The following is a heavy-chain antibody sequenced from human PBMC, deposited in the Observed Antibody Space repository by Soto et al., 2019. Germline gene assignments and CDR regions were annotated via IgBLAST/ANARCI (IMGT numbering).Heavy chain of an antibody. CDR3: ARDGDYIHPPLDY. CDR2: IKQDGSEK. V-gene: IGHV3-7*01. D-gene: IGHD4-4*01. CDR1: GFIFSNYF. Sequence: EVHLVESGGDLVQPGGSLRLSCAASGFIFSNYFMSWVRQAPGKGLEWVANIKQDGSEKYYVDSVRGRFTISRDNTKNSVSLEMNSLRAEDSAVYYCARDGDYIHPPLDYWGQVTLVTVSS. J-gene: IGHJ4*02.